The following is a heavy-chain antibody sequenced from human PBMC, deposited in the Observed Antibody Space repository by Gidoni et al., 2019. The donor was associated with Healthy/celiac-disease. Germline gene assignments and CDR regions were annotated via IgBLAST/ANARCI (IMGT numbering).Heavy chain of an antibody. V-gene: IGHV4-31*03. CDR2: IYYSGST. J-gene: IGHJ3*02. CDR3: ARDHYGSSACDAFDI. D-gene: IGHD3-22*01. CDR1: GAFLSRGGYY. Sequence: QVQLQESVPGLVKPSPTLSLTCTVSGAFLSRGGYYWSWFRQHPGKGREWIGYIYYSGSTYYNPSLKSRVTISVDTSKNQFSLKLSSVTAADTAVYYCARDHYGSSACDAFDIWGQGTMVTVSS.